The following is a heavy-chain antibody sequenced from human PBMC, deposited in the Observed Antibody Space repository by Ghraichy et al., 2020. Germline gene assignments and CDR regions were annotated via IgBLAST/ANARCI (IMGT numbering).Heavy chain of an antibody. CDR1: GGTFSSYA. V-gene: IGHV1-69*06. D-gene: IGHD2-2*01. CDR2: IIPIFGTA. Sequence: SVKVSCKASGGTFSSYAISWVRQAPGQGLEWMGGIIPIFGTANYAQKFQGRVTSTADKSTSTAYMELSSLRSEDTAVYYCATTGEDIVVVPAAPFDYWGQGTLVTVSS. CDR3: ATTGEDIVVVPAAPFDY. J-gene: IGHJ4*02.